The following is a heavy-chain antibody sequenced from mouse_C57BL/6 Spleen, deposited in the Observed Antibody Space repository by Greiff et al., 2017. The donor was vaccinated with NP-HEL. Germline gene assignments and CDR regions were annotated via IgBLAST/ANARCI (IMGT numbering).Heavy chain of an antibody. CDR3: ARYRYDYDDYYAMDY. J-gene: IGHJ4*01. D-gene: IGHD2-4*01. CDR2: IYPGSGST. CDR1: GYTFTSYW. V-gene: IGHV1-55*01. Sequence: VQLQQPGAELVKPGASVKMSCKASGYTFTSYWITWVKQRPGQGLEWIGDIYPGSGSTNYNEKFKSKATLTVDTSSSTAYMQLSSLTSEDSAVYYCARYRYDYDDYYAMDYWGQGTSVTVSS.